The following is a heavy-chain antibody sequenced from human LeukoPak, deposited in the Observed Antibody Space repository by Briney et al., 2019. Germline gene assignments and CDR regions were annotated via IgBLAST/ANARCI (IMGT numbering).Heavy chain of an antibody. CDR3: AKDDDWLRFEH. CDR2: ISSSSSYI. V-gene: IGHV3-21*04. J-gene: IGHJ4*02. CDR1: GFTLSSYS. D-gene: IGHD5-12*01. Sequence: GGSLRLSCAASGFTLSSYSMNWVRQAPGKGLEWVSSISSSSSYIYYADSVKGRFTISRDNAKNSLYLQMNSLIAEDTAIYYCAKDDDWLRFEHWGRGTPVSVSS.